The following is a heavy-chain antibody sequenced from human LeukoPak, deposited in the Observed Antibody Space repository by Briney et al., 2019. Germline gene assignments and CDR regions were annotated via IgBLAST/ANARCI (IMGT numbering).Heavy chain of an antibody. CDR3: ARVVPAATYYYYYYMDV. CDR2: IKQDGSEK. D-gene: IGHD2-2*01. V-gene: IGHV3-7*01. J-gene: IGHJ6*03. CDR1: GFSFSNYW. Sequence: GGSLRLSCAASGFSFSNYWMSWVRQAPGKGLEWVANIKQDGSEKYYVDSVKGRFTISRDNAKNSLYLQMNSLRAEDTAVYYCARVVPAATYYYYYYMDVWGKGTTVTVSS.